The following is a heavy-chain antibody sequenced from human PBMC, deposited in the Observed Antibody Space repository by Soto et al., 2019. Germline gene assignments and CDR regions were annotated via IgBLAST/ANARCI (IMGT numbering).Heavy chain of an antibody. Sequence: SETLSLTCTVSGGSISSHYWTWIRQHPGKGLEWIGYIYYSGSTYYNPSLKSRVTVSVDTSKNQFSLKLSSVTAADTGMYYCARASLGGRSSPNANWFDPWGQGTLVTVSS. CDR1: GGSISSHY. CDR2: IYYSGST. D-gene: IGHD6-13*01. J-gene: IGHJ5*02. CDR3: ARASLGGRSSPNANWFDP. V-gene: IGHV4-31*03.